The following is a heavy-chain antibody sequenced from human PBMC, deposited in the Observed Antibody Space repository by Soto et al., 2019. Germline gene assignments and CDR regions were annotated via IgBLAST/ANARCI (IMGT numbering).Heavy chain of an antibody. D-gene: IGHD3-3*01. CDR1: NYNFINAW. J-gene: IGHJ4*02. Sequence: EVQLVESGGDLVKPGGSLRLSCTVSNYNFINAWMNWDRHAPGKGLGWVGRITSKTDGGPRDYAAPVQGRFTISRDDSKSTMYLQMNSLKTGGAGVYYCTTDGRWSAHWGQGTLVTVSS. CDR2: ITSKTDGGPR. CDR3: TTDGRWSAH. V-gene: IGHV3-15*07.